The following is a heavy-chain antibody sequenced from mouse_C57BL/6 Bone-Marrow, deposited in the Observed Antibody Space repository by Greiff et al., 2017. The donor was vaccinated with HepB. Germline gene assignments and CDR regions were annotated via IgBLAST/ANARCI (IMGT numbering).Heavy chain of an antibody. CDR1: GFTFSSYA. CDR3: ARAGRSFAY. V-gene: IGHV5-4*03. CDR2: ISDGGSYT. Sequence: DVKLVESGGGLVKPGGSLKLSCAASGFTFSSYAMSWVRQTPEKRLEWVATISDGGSYTYYPDNVKGRFTISRDNAKNNLYLQMSHLKSEDTAMYYCARAGRSFAYWGQGTLVTVSA. J-gene: IGHJ3*01.